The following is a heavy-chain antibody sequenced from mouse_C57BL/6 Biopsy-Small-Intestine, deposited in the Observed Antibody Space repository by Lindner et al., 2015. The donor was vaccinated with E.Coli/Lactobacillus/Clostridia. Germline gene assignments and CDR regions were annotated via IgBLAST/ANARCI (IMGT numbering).Heavy chain of an antibody. J-gene: IGHJ2*01. CDR3: ARVTTVAADY. CDR1: GFTFSSYA. V-gene: IGHV5-4*01. CDR2: ISDGGSYT. Sequence: VQLQESGGGLVKPGGSLKLSCAASGFTFSSYAMSWVRQTPEKRLEWVATISDGGSYTYYPDNVKGRFTISRDNAKNNLYLQMSHLKSEDTAMYYCARVTTVAADYWGQGTTLTVSS. D-gene: IGHD1-1*01.